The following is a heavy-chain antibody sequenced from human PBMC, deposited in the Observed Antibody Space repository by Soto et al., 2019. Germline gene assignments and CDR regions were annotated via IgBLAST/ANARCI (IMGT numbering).Heavy chain of an antibody. CDR2: IDQEGRQK. CDR3: ICDYDRKGGY. V-gene: IGHV3-7*01. CDR1: GFTFSRFW. D-gene: IGHD5-12*01. J-gene: IGHJ4*02. Sequence: EVQLVESGGGLVQPGGSLRLSCAVSGFTFSRFWISWVRQAPGKGREWVANIDQEGRQKYYVDSVKSLFTISRDTANSSFFLQMNSLRVEDTAVYYGICDYDRKGGYWGQGTLVTVSS.